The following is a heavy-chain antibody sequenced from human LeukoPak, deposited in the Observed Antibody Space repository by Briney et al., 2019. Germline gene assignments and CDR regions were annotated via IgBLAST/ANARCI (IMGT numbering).Heavy chain of an antibody. J-gene: IGHJ4*02. Sequence: GGSLRLSCAASGFTFSNYAMTWVHQAPGKGLEWVSGISGSGGSTYYADSVKGRFTVSRDNSKNTLFLQMNSLRAEDTAVYYCAKAKGSGLKYYFDYWGQGTLVTVFS. D-gene: IGHD6-19*01. CDR3: AKAKGSGLKYYFDY. V-gene: IGHV3-23*01. CDR1: GFTFSNYA. CDR2: ISGSGGST.